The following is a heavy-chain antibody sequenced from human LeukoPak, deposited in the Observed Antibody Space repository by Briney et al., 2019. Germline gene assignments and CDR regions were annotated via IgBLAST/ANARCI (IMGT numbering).Heavy chain of an antibody. Sequence: ASVKVSCKASGGTFSSYAISWVRQAPGQGLEWMGGIIPIFGTANYAQKFQGRVTITADKSTSTAYMELSSLRSDDTAVYYCARVGTMVRGVHWFDPWGQGTLVTVSS. D-gene: IGHD3-10*01. J-gene: IGHJ5*02. CDR2: IIPIFGTA. V-gene: IGHV1-69*06. CDR1: GGTFSSYA. CDR3: ARVGTMVRGVHWFDP.